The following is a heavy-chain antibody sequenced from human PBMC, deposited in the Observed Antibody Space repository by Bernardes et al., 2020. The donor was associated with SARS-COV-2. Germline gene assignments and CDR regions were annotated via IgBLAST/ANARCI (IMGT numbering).Heavy chain of an antibody. CDR3: SRVDYGGKSPSCDY. D-gene: IGHD4-17*01. V-gene: IGHV1-2*02. CDR2: INPNSGGT. J-gene: IGHJ4*02. Sequence: ASVKVSCKASGYTFTGYYMHWVRQAPGQGLEWMGWINPNSGGTYYAQKFQGRVTMTRDTSISTAYMELSRLRSDDTAVYYCSRVDYGGKSPSCDYWGQGTLVTIFS. CDR1: GYTFTGYY.